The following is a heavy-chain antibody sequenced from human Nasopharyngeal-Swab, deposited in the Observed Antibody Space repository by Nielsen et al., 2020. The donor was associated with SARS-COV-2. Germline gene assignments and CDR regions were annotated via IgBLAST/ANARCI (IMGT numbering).Heavy chain of an antibody. CDR2: INPSGVGT. D-gene: IGHD2-8*01. CDR3: AEVYTTSSFALGY. V-gene: IGHV1-46*01. J-gene: IGHJ4*02. CDR1: GYTFTNSY. Sequence: ASVKVSCKASGYTFTNSYMHWVRQAPGQGLEWMGIINPSGVGTTYAQNFQGRVTMTRDTSTSTVYMELSSLRSEDTALYYCAEVYTTSSFALGYWGQGTLVTVSS.